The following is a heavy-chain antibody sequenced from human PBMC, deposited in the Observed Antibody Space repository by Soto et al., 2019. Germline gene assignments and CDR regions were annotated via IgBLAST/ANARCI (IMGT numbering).Heavy chain of an antibody. CDR1: GGSFSGYY. J-gene: IGHJ5*02. CDR3: ARVPDR. CDR2: INHSGST. V-gene: IGHV4-34*01. Sequence: SETLSLTCAVYGGSFSGYYWSWIRQPPGKGLEWIGEINHSGSTNYNPSPKSRLTISVDTPKNQFSLTLSSVTAADTAVNYCARVPDRWGQGTLVTVSS.